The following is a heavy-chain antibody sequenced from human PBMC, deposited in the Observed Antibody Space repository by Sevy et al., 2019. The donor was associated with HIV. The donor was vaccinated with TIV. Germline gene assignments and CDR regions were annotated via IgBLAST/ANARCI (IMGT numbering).Heavy chain of an antibody. CDR2: INPNSGGT. Sequence: ASVKVSCKASGYTFTGYYMHWVRQAPGQGLEWMGWINPNSGGTNYAQKFQGRVSMTRDTSISTAYMELSRLRSDDTAVYYCARVKRDYYYGMDVWGQGTTVTVSS. CDR3: ARVKRDYYYGMDV. CDR1: GYTFTGYY. J-gene: IGHJ6*02. V-gene: IGHV1-2*02.